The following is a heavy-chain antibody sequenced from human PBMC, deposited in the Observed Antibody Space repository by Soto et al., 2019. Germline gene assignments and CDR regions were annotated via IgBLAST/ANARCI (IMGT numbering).Heavy chain of an antibody. CDR1: GYTFTSYG. CDR3: AREDYGSGTYYYYYMDV. Sequence: ASVKVSCKASGYTFTSYGISWVRQAPGQGLEWMGWISAYNGNTNYAQKLQGRVTMTTDTSTSTAYMELRSLRSDDTAVYYCAREDYGSGTYYYYYMDVWGKGTTVTVSS. CDR2: ISAYNGNT. V-gene: IGHV1-18*01. D-gene: IGHD3-10*01. J-gene: IGHJ6*03.